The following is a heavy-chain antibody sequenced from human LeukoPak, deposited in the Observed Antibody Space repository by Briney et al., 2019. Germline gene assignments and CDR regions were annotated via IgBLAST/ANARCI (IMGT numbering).Heavy chain of an antibody. V-gene: IGHV4-39*01. CDR2: IYYSGST. CDR1: GASISSSSYY. Sequence: PSETLSLTCTVSGASISSSSYYWGWIRQPPGKGLEWIGSIYYSGSTYYNPSLKSRVTISVDTSKNQFSLKLSSVTAADTAVYYCARGSSVGDYYYYGMDVWGQGTTVTVSS. D-gene: IGHD6-6*01. CDR3: ARGSSVGDYYYYGMDV. J-gene: IGHJ6*02.